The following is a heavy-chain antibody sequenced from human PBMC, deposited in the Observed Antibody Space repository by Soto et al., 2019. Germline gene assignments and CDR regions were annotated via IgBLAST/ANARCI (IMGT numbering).Heavy chain of an antibody. V-gene: IGHV1-3*01. CDR1: GNTVPNYA. Sequence: ASVKVSCKASGNTVPNYAIHWVRQAPGQRLEWMGWINGGNGNTYYSQNFQGRVTITRDTSASTAYMELSSLRSEDTAVYYCARAVAVAADFDYWGQGTLVTVSS. J-gene: IGHJ4*02. D-gene: IGHD6-19*01. CDR3: ARAVAVAADFDY. CDR2: INGGNGNT.